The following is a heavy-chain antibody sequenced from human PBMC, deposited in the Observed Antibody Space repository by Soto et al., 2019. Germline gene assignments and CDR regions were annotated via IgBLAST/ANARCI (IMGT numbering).Heavy chain of an antibody. V-gene: IGHV1-18*01. Sequence: QVQVMQSGAQLTQPGASVKVSCETSGYPLPTYGLSWVRQAPGQGLEWMGWIVGDSGNTVYAQKFQGRVTMYRDTSTSTGYMELRRLTSDDSALYYCATVSGYGSGSIRFDFWGQGTLVSVSS. J-gene: IGHJ4*02. D-gene: IGHD3-10*01. CDR1: GYPLPTYG. CDR3: ATVSGYGSGSIRFDF. CDR2: IVGDSGNT.